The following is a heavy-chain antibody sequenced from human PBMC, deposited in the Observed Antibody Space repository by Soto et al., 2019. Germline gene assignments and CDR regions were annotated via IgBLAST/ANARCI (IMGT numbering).Heavy chain of an antibody. D-gene: IGHD1-26*01. CDR1: GFTFNNFD. Sequence: EVQLLESGGGLVQPGGSLRLSCAASGFTFNNFDMAWVRQPPGKGLEWVSSVTYSGASTYYADSVKGRFTISRDNSKNTLYLQMTSLRAEDTAVYYCAKGRSITIGGPPVWGQGTLVTVSS. CDR2: VTYSGAST. J-gene: IGHJ4*02. CDR3: AKGRSITIGGPPV. V-gene: IGHV3-23*01.